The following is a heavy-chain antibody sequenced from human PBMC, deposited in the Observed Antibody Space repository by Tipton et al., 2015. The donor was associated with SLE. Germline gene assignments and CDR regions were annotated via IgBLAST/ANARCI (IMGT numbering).Heavy chain of an antibody. V-gene: IGHV3-53*05. Sequence: GSLRLSCAASGFTFSSYWMSWVRQAPGKGLEWVSVIYSGGSTYYADSVKGRFTISRDNSKNTLYLQMNSLRAEDTAVYYCAKDLQPGIAVAGLDYWGQGTLVTVSS. CDR3: AKDLQPGIAVAGLDY. CDR1: GFTFSSYW. J-gene: IGHJ4*02. CDR2: IYSGGST. D-gene: IGHD6-19*01.